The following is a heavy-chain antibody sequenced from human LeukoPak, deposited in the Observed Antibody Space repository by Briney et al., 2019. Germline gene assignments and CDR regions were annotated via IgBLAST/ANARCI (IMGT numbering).Heavy chain of an antibody. D-gene: IGHD1-26*01. J-gene: IGHJ1*01. CDR1: GFSFSGHW. CDR2: ISPTGSTT. V-gene: IGHV3-74*01. CDR3: AKDPYSGSFEYFQR. Sequence: HSGGSLRLSCAASGFSFSGHWMHWARQLPGKGLVWVSRISPTGSTTSYADSVKGRFTISRDNSKNTLYLQMNSLRDEDTAVYYCAKDPYSGSFEYFQRWGQGTLVTVSS.